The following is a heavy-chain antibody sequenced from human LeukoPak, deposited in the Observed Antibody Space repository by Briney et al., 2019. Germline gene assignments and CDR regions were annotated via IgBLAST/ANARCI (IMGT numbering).Heavy chain of an antibody. Sequence: GGSLRLSCAASGFTFSTYALSWVRQAPGKGLEWVSVISGSGGSIYYADSVKGRFTISRDNSKNTLYLQMNSLRAEDTAVYYCARDQVAAAATHNFDYWGQGTLVTVSS. D-gene: IGHD6-13*01. CDR2: ISGSGGSI. J-gene: IGHJ4*02. V-gene: IGHV3-23*01. CDR3: ARDQVAAAATHNFDY. CDR1: GFTFSTYA.